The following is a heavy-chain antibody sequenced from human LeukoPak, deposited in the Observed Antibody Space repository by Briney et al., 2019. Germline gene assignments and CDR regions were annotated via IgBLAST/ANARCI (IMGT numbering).Heavy chain of an antibody. CDR3: ATGGSSWYARGSWFDP. CDR2: INPNSGGT. D-gene: IGHD6-13*01. J-gene: IGHJ5*02. CDR1: GYIFTDYY. V-gene: IGHV1-2*02. Sequence: ASVKVSCMASGYIFTDYYIHWVRQARGQGLEWMGWINPNSGGTNYAQKFQGRVTMTRDTSISTAYMELSRLRSDDTAVYYCATGGSSWYARGSWFDPWGQGTLVTVSS.